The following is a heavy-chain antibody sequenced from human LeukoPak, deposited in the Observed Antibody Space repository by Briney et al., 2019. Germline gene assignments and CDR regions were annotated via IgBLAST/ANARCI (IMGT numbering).Heavy chain of an antibody. D-gene: IGHD3-22*01. V-gene: IGHV3-53*01. CDR3: ARDSYYYDSSGYSYYFDY. J-gene: IGHJ4*02. CDR1: GFTVSSTY. Sequence: GGSLRLSCATSGFTVSSTYMSWVRQAPGKGLEWVSVIYSGGSTYYADSVKGRFTISRDNSKNTLYLQMNSLRAEDTAVYYCARDSYYYDSSGYSYYFDYWGQGTLVTVSS. CDR2: IYSGGST.